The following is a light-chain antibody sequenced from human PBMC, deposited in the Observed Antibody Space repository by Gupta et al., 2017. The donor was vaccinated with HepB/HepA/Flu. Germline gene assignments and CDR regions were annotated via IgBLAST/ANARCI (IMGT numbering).Light chain of an antibody. V-gene: IGLV6-57*02. Sequence: FLLSQPHSVSGSLGKTVPISCTGSSVSVASNYVQLYQQRPGSPPTTVIYEDNRRPSGVPDRFSGSIDSSSNSASLTISGLKTEDEADYYCQSCDSTSVVFGGGTKLTVL. CDR2: EDN. J-gene: IGLJ2*01. CDR1: SVSVASNY. CDR3: QSCDSTSVV.